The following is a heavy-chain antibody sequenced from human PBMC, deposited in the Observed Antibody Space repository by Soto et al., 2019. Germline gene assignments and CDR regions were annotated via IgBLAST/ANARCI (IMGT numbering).Heavy chain of an antibody. CDR1: GGSISDFY. V-gene: IGHV4-59*07. CDR3: ERVGGLAARTFDY. CDR2: IYYSGST. J-gene: IGHJ4*01. D-gene: IGHD6-6*01. Sequence: SDTLSLTCTVSGGSISDFYWSWIRQPPGKGLEWIGYIYYSGSTNYNPSLKSRVTISVDTSKNQFSLNLRSMSPADTAGYYCERVGGLAARTFDYWGPGTLVTVSS.